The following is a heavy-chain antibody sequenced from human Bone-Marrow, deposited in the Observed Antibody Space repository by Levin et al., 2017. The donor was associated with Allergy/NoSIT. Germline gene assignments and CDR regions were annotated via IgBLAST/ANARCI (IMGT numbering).Heavy chain of an antibody. CDR3: ARFNYYDSSAYYSFDL. V-gene: IGHV4-61*08. D-gene: IGHD3-22*01. CDR2: IYYSGSA. CDR1: GGSLRSAGYY. J-gene: IGHJ5*02. Sequence: SQTLSLTCPVSGGSLRSAGYYWSWIRQPPGKGLEWIGYIYYSGSAHYNPSLKSRVTISVDTSKNQFSLKVTSVTAADTALYYCARFNYYDSSAYYSFDLWGLGTLGTVSS.